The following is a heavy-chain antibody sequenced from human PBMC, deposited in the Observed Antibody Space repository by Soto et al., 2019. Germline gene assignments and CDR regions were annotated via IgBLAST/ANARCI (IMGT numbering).Heavy chain of an antibody. D-gene: IGHD1-26*01. CDR1: GFSFSSYG. J-gene: IGHJ4*02. Sequence: QVQLVESGGGVVQPGRSLRLSCAASGFSFSSYGMYWVRQAPCKRLQWVAIISYDGSNTYYADSVKGRFTISRDNSKNTLYLQMNSLRAEDTSVYYCAKEGGLTGSYYISSSYYFDYWGQGTLVTFSS. CDR3: AKEGGLTGSYYISSSYYFDY. V-gene: IGHV3-30*18. CDR2: ISYDGSNT.